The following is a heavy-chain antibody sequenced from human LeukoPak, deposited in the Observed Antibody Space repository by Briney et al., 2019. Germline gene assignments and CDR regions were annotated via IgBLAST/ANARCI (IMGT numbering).Heavy chain of an antibody. CDR1: GGSFNAYY. D-gene: IGHD6-13*01. J-gene: IGHJ4*02. CDR2: IHHSGST. Sequence: SETLSLTCAVYGGSFNAYYWNWIRQPPGKGLEWIGEIHHSGSTNYNPSLKSRATLSVDTSKSRFSLKLTSMTAADTAVYFCARALLSRRHSSTWYPLDSWGKGALVTVSS. V-gene: IGHV4-34*01. CDR3: ARALLSRRHSSTWYPLDS.